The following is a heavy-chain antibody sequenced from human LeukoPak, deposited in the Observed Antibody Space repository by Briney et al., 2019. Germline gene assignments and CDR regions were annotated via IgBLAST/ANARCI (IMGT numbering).Heavy chain of an antibody. D-gene: IGHD1-14*01. CDR1: GDSITSFD. CDR3: AKTARTFPS. Sequence: SETLSRTCSVSGDSITSFDWSWIRQAPGKGLECIGFIYINGDTSYNPSLKGRATLSLDTSRNQFSLRLTSVTAADTAVYYCAKTARTFPSWGPGILVTVSS. J-gene: IGHJ5*02. CDR2: IYINGDT. V-gene: IGHV4-4*09.